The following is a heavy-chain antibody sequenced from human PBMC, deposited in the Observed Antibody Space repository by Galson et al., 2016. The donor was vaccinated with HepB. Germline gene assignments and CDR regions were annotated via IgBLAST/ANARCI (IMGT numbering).Heavy chain of an antibody. J-gene: IGHJ4*02. D-gene: IGHD6-13*01. CDR1: GFTFSYFG. Sequence: SLRLSCAASGFTFSYFGINWVRRAPGKGLEWIVGIQYDGSKEYYADSVKGRFTISRDNAKKSLYLQMNSLRAEDTAVYYCARYGYGSIYYFDYWGQGILVTVSS. CDR3: ARYGYGSIYYFDY. CDR2: IQYDGSKE. V-gene: IGHV3-33*05.